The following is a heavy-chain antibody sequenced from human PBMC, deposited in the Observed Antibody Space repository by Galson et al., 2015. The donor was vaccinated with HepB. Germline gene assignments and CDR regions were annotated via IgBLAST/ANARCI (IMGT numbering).Heavy chain of an antibody. V-gene: IGHV3-53*01. CDR3: AGPFCTGGSCYPLWY. D-gene: IGHD2-15*01. Sequence: SLRLSCAASGFTVSNTYMNWVRQAPGKGLEWVSVIYSGGATYYADSVKGRFTISRDNSKNTLYLHVNNLRAEDTAAYYCAGPFCTGGSCYPLWYWGQGTLVTVSA. J-gene: IGHJ4*02. CDR2: IYSGGAT. CDR1: GFTVSNTY.